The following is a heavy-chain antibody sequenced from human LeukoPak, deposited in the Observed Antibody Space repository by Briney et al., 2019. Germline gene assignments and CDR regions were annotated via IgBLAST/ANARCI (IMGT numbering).Heavy chain of an antibody. D-gene: IGHD5-18*01. CDR1: GFTFSSYS. J-gene: IGHJ4*02. CDR2: ISSSSSTI. Sequence: PGGSLRLSCAASGFTFSSYSMNWVRQAPGKGLEWVSYISSSSSTIYYADSVKGRFTISRDNAKNSLYLQMNSLRAEDTAVYYCAKDLGYSYGSFDYWGQGTLVTVSS. CDR3: AKDLGYSYGSFDY. V-gene: IGHV3-48*01.